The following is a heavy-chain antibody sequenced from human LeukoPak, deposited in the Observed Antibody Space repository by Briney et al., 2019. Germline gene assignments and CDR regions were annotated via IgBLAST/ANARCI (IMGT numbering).Heavy chain of an antibody. CDR3: ARDWTNDFWSGFPPPGY. V-gene: IGHV1-2*02. D-gene: IGHD3-3*01. J-gene: IGHJ4*02. CDR2: INPNSGGT. Sequence: ASVKASCKASGYTFTGYYMHWVRQAPGQGLEWMGWINPNSGGTNYAQKFQGRVTMTRDTSISTAYMELSRLRSDDTAVYYCARDWTNDFWSGFPPPGYWGQGTLVTVSS. CDR1: GYTFTGYY.